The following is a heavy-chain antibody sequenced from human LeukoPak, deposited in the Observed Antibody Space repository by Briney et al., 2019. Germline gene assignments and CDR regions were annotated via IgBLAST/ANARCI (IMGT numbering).Heavy chain of an antibody. Sequence: GESLRISCEASGYSFTSYWIGWVRQMPGKGLEWMGIIYPGDSDTRYSPSFQGQVTISADKSISTAYLQWSSLKASDTAMYCCARAYTGYSSGWLDYWGQGTLVTVSS. D-gene: IGHD6-19*01. CDR2: IYPGDSDT. CDR1: GYSFTSYW. V-gene: IGHV5-51*01. J-gene: IGHJ4*02. CDR3: ARAYTGYSSGWLDY.